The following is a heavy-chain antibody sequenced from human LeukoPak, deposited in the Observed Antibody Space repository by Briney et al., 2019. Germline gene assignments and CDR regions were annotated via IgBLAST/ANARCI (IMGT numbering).Heavy chain of an antibody. V-gene: IGHV4-34*01. CDR2: INHSGST. D-gene: IGHD3-22*01. Sequence: PSETLSLTXAVYGGSFSGYYWSWICQPPGKGLEWIGEINHSGSTNYNPSLKSRVTISVDTSKNQFSLKLSSVTAADTAVYYCARGAPPYYYDSSGYYPRHPFDYWGQGTLVTVSS. CDR1: GGSFSGYY. CDR3: ARGAPPYYYDSSGYYPRHPFDY. J-gene: IGHJ4*02.